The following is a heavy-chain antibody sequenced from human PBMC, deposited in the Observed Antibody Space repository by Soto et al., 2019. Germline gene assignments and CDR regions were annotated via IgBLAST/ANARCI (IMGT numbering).Heavy chain of an antibody. J-gene: IGHJ4*02. V-gene: IGHV3-23*01. CDR2: ISGSGGST. D-gene: IGHD3-10*01. Sequence: GGSLRLSCAASGFTFSSYAMSWVRQAPGKGLEWVSAISGSGGSTYYADSVKGRFTISRDNSKNTLYLQMNSLRAEDTAVYYCAKDYYGSGRGGQADFDYWGQGTLVTVSS. CDR3: AKDYYGSGRGGQADFDY. CDR1: GFTFSSYA.